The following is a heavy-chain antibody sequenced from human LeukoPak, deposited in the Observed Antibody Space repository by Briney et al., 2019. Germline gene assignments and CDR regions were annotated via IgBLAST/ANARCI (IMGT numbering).Heavy chain of an antibody. Sequence: SETLSLTCNVSGGSINNYYWSWIRQPPGKGLEWLGYVYYSGNTNYNPSLKSRVTISVDTSKSQFSLKLTSVTAADTAVYYCARGRGGGSSNNWFDPWGQGTLVTVSS. CDR2: VYYSGNT. CDR3: ARGRGGGSSNNWFDP. J-gene: IGHJ5*02. D-gene: IGHD2-15*01. CDR1: GGSINNYY. V-gene: IGHV4-59*01.